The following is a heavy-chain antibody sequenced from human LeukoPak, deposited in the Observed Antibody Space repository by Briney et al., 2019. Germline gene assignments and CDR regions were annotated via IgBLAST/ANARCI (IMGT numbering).Heavy chain of an antibody. CDR3: ARVFGAGYYDY. CDR2: ISSSSIYI. J-gene: IGHJ4*02. Sequence: PGGSLRLSCAASGFTLSSHSMKWVRQAPGKGLQWISSISSSSIYIYYADSVKGRFTISRDNSKNTLYLQMNSLRAEDTAVYYCARVFGAGYYDYWGQGTLVTVSS. CDR1: GFTLSSHS. D-gene: IGHD4/OR15-4a*01. V-gene: IGHV3-21*01.